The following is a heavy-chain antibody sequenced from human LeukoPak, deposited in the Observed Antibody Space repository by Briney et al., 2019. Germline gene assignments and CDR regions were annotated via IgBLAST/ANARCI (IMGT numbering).Heavy chain of an antibody. CDR3: ARHSSVWGYYYYYYGMDV. D-gene: IGHD6-19*01. Sequence: PGGSLRLSCAASGFTFSSYEMNWVRQAPGKGLGWVSYINSSGSTIYYAGSVKGRFTISRDNAKNSLYLQMNSLRADDTAVYYCARHSSVWGYYYYYYGMDVWPQGTRVSVS. CDR2: INSSGSTI. CDR1: GFTFSSYE. V-gene: IGHV3-48*03. J-gene: IGHJ6*01.